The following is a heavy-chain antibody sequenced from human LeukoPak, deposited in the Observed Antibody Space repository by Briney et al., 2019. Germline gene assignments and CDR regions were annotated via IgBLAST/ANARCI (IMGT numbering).Heavy chain of an antibody. J-gene: IGHJ4*02. D-gene: IGHD5-12*01. V-gene: IGHV3-7*01. Sequence: GASLRLSCAASGFTFSSCWMNSVRQAPGKGLEWVANIKEDGSQKYYVDSVKGRFTISRDNAKNTLYLQMNSLRAEDTAVYYCARDSGYDDYFDYWGQGTLVTVSS. CDR2: IKEDGSQK. CDR1: GFTFSSCW. CDR3: ARDSGYDDYFDY.